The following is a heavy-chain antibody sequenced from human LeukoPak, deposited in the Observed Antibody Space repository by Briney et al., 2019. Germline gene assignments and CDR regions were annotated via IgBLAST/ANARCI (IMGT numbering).Heavy chain of an antibody. CDR3: ARDLPTATISNDAFDI. Sequence: SETLSLTCTVSGGSISSYYWSWIRQPPGKGLEWIGYIYYSGSTNYNPSLKSRVTISVDTSKNQFSLKLSSVTAADTAVYYCARDLPTATISNDAFDIWGQGTMVTVSS. V-gene: IGHV4-59*01. D-gene: IGHD5-24*01. CDR1: GGSISSYY. J-gene: IGHJ3*02. CDR2: IYYSGST.